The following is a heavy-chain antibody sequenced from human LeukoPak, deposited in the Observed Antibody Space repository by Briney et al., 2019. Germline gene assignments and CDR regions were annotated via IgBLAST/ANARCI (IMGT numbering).Heavy chain of an antibody. J-gene: IGHJ4*02. Sequence: GRSLRLSCAASGFTFSSYAMHWVRQAPGKGLEWVAVISYDGSNKYYADSVKGRFTISRDNSKNTLYLQMNSLRAEDTAVYYCAREGRRYCTNGVCYRDYWGQGTLVTVSS. D-gene: IGHD2-8*01. CDR3: AREGRRYCTNGVCYRDY. CDR2: ISYDGSNK. CDR1: GFTFSSYA. V-gene: IGHV3-30-3*01.